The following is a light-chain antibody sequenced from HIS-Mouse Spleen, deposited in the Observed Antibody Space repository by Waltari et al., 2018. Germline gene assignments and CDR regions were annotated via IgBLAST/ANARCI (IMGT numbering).Light chain of an antibody. CDR3: QQRSNWLT. J-gene: IGKJ4*01. V-gene: IGKV3-11*01. CDR1: QSVSSY. Sequence: EIVLTQSPATLSLSPGERASQSVSSYLAWYQQKPGQAPRLLIYDASNSATGIPARFSGSGSGTDFTLTISSLEPEDFAVYYCQQRSNWLTFGGGTKVEIK. CDR2: DAS.